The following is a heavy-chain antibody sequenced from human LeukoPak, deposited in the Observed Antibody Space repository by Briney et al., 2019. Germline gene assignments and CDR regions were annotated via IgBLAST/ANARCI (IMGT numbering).Heavy chain of an antibody. J-gene: IGHJ4*02. Sequence: GGSLRLFCAASGFPFSSYSMKWVRQSPGKGLEWVSSISSSSSYIYYADSVKGKFTISRDNDKNSLYLQMNSLRAEDTAVYYCARELELRGFDYWGQGTLVTVSS. CDR2: ISSSSSYI. CDR1: GFPFSSYS. CDR3: ARELELRGFDY. V-gene: IGHV3-21*01. D-gene: IGHD1-7*01.